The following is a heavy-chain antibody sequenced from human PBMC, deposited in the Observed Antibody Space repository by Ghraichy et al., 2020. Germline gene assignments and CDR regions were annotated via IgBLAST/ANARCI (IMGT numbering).Heavy chain of an antibody. CDR1: GFTLSNYA. V-gene: IGHV3-23*01. CDR3: AKEHWELVVSGIYYYYGMDV. J-gene: IGHJ6*02. CDR2: MSGSAAST. D-gene: IGHD1-26*01. Sequence: GGSLRLSCAASGFTLSNYAMSWVRQAPGKGLEWVSGMSGSAASTFYADSVKGRFTIFRDNSKNTLYLQMNSLRVEDTAVYYCAKEHWELVVSGIYYYYGMDVWGQGTTVTVSS.